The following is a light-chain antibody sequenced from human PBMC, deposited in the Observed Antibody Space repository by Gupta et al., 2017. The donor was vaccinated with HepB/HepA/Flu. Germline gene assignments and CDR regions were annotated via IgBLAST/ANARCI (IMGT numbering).Light chain of an antibody. CDR2: DVS. Sequence: QSALPQPASASGSPGQSITISCTGTSSDVGRYNYVSWYQQHPGKAPKVMIYDVSNRPSGVSNRFSGSKSGNTASLTISGLQAEDEADYYCSSYTSSSTVVFGGGNKLTVL. V-gene: IGLV2-14*03. CDR3: SSYTSSSTVV. CDR1: SSDVGRYNY. J-gene: IGLJ2*01.